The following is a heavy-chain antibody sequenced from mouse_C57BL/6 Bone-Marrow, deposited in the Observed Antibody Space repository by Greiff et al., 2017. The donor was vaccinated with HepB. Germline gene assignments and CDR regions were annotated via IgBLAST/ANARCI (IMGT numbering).Heavy chain of an antibody. J-gene: IGHJ1*03. CDR3: TQLVARYFDV. CDR1: GYTFTDYE. CDR2: IDPETGGT. Sequence: QVQLKESGAELVRPGASVTLSCKASGYTFTDYEMHWVKQTPVHGLEWIGAIDPETGGTAYNQKFKGKAILTADKSSSTAYMELRSLTSEDSAVYYCTQLVARYFDVWGTGTTVTVSS. V-gene: IGHV1-15*01. D-gene: IGHD1-1*01.